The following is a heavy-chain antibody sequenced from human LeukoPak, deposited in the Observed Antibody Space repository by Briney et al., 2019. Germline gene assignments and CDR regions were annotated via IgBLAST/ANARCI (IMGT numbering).Heavy chain of an antibody. V-gene: IGHV4-34*01. D-gene: IGHD3-10*01. Sequence: SETLSLTCAVYGGSFSGYYWSWIRQPPGKGLEWIGEINHSGSTNYNPSLESRVTISVDTSKNQFSLKLSSVTAADTAVYYCASVYGSGRNNWFDPWGQGTLVTVSS. CDR1: GGSFSGYY. J-gene: IGHJ5*02. CDR2: INHSGST. CDR3: ASVYGSGRNNWFDP.